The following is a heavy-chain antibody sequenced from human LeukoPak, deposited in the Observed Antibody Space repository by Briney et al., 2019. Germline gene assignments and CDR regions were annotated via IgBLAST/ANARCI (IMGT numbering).Heavy chain of an antibody. D-gene: IGHD4-17*01. CDR3: ARADYGDYPVYYGMDV. V-gene: IGHV4-34*01. CDR1: GGSFSDYY. CDR2: INHSGTT. Sequence: PSETLSLTCAVYGGSFSDYYWSWIRQPPGQGLEWIGEINHSGTTNYNPSLKSRVTISVDTSKNQFSLKLTSVTAADTAVYYCARADYGDYPVYYGMDVWGQGTTVTVSS. J-gene: IGHJ6*02.